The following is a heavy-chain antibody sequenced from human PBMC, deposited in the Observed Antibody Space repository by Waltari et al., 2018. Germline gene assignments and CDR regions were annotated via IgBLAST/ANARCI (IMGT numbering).Heavy chain of an antibody. J-gene: IGHJ4*02. CDR3: ASGPGGYYFES. Sequence: QVQLQQWGAGLLKPSETLSLTCAISAGSFRGYYCSWIRQAPGKGLEWIAEINLSGKTDYNPSLRSRVTMSVDTSKNQFSLKLSSVTAADTAVYYCASGPGGYYFESWGLGTLVTVSS. CDR1: AGSFRGYY. V-gene: IGHV4-34*02. D-gene: IGHD3-16*01. CDR2: INLSGKT.